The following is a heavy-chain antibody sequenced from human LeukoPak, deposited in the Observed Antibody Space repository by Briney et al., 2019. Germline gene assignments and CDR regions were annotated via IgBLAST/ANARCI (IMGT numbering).Heavy chain of an antibody. CDR2: IFYTGNA. Sequence: SETLSLTCTVTGGSISGYHWNWIRLSPGKGLEWIANIFYTGNADYNPSLESRVTISVDTSKNEISLILTSVTAADTAIYYCARKTYCSGGRCYGENWFDPWGQGTLVTVSS. J-gene: IGHJ5*02. CDR3: ARKTYCSGGRCYGENWFDP. CDR1: GGSISGYH. V-gene: IGHV4-59*08. D-gene: IGHD2-15*01.